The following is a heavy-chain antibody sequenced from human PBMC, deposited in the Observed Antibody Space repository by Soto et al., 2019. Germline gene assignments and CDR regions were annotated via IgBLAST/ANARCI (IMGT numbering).Heavy chain of an antibody. V-gene: IGHV1-3*01. CDR3: ARAHYYDSSGYYPPAFDI. CDR2: INAGNGNT. D-gene: IGHD3-22*01. CDR1: GYTFTSYA. Sequence: GASVKVSCKASGYTFTSYAMHWVRQAPGQRLEWMGWINAGNGNTKYSQKFQGRVTITRDTSASTAYMELSSLRSEDTAVYYCARAHYYDSSGYYPPAFDIWGQGTMVTVS. J-gene: IGHJ3*02.